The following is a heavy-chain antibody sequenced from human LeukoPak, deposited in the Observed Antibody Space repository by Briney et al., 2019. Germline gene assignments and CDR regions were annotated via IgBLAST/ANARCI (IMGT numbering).Heavy chain of an antibody. CDR3: ARDPGYYGSGTTWTLPFPYYYYGMDV. J-gene: IGHJ6*02. Sequence: ASVKVSCKASGYTFTGYYMHWVRQAPGQGLEWMGWINPNSGGTNYAQKFQGRVTMTRDTSISTAYMELSRLRSDDTAVYYCARDPGYYGSGTTWTLPFPYYYYGMDVWGQGTTVTVSS. D-gene: IGHD3-10*01. V-gene: IGHV1-2*02. CDR1: GYTFTGYY. CDR2: INPNSGGT.